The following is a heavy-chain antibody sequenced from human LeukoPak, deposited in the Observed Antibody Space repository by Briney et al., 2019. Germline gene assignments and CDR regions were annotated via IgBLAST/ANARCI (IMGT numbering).Heavy chain of an antibody. CDR2: IGNDAKTT. D-gene: IGHD2-21*01. J-gene: IGHJ4*02. V-gene: IGHV3-33*08. Sequence: GGSLRLSCAASGFTFSIYGMHWVRQAPGKGLEWVAVIGNDAKTTYYADSVKGRFTISRDNSKNSLYLQMDRLRADDTAVYYXXXXRGCGTSRCNNFDYWGQGTLVTVSS. CDR3: XXXRGCGTSRCNNFDY. CDR1: GFTFSIYG.